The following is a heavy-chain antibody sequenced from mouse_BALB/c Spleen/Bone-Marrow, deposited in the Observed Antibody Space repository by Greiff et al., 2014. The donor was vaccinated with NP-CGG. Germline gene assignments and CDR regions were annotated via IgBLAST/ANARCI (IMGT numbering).Heavy chain of an antibody. D-gene: IGHD3-1*01. J-gene: IGHJ2*01. CDR2: IWSGGST. CDR1: GFSFTTYG. Sequence: VQLQQSGPGLVQPSQSLSITCTVSGFSFTTYGVHWVRQSPGKGLEWLGVIWSGGSTDYYAAIISRLSINKDNSKSQFCLKMNSLQSNDTAIYYFARNHRGYYLDYWGQGTTLTVSS. V-gene: IGHV2-2*03. CDR3: ARNHRGYYLDY.